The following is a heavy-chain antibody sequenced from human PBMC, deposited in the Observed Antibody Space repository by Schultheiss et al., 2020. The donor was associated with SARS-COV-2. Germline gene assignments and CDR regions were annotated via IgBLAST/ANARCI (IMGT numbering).Heavy chain of an antibody. D-gene: IGHD2-15*01. CDR2: IYTSGST. Sequence: SQTLSLTCTVSGGSISSGSYYWSWIRQPAGKGLEWIGRIYTSGSTNYNPSLKSRVTISVDTSKNQFSLKLSSVTAADTAVYYCARGGCSGGSCYYSMDVWGQGTTVTVSS. V-gene: IGHV4-61*02. J-gene: IGHJ6*02. CDR3: ARGGCSGGSCYYSMDV. CDR1: GGSISSGSYY.